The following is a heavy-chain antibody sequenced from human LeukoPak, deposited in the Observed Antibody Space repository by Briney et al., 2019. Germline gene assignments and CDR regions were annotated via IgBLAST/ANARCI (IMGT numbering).Heavy chain of an antibody. CDR2: IYHSGST. CDR3: ARSITMIVVAVSAFDI. Sequence: SETLSLTCTVSGYSISSGYYWGWIRPPPGKGLEWIGSIYHSGSTYYNPSLKSRVTISVDTSKNQFSLKLSSVTAADTAVYYCARSITMIVVAVSAFDIWGQGTMVTVSS. CDR1: GYSISSGYY. D-gene: IGHD3-22*01. V-gene: IGHV4-38-2*02. J-gene: IGHJ3*02.